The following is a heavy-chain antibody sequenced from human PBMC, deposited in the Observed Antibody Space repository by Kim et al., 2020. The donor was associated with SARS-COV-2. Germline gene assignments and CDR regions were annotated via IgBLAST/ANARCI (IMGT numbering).Heavy chain of an antibody. CDR3: ARMYGDYGGRLFDP. J-gene: IGHJ5*02. Sequence: NPSLKSGVPISVDQSKNQFSLKLSSVTAADTAVYYCARMYGDYGGRLFDPWGQGTLVTVSS. V-gene: IGHV4-4*02. D-gene: IGHD4-17*01.